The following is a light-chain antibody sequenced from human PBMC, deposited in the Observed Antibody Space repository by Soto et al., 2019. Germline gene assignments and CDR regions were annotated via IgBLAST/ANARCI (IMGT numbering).Light chain of an antibody. CDR2: GAS. Sequence: DTQMTQSPSTLSASVGDRVTITCRASQSISTWLAWYQQKPGKVPKLLIYGASTLESGVPSRFSGSGSGTEFTLTISGLQPDDFATYYCQQYDGTFGGGTRVEIK. J-gene: IGKJ4*01. CDR3: QQYDGT. CDR1: QSISTW. V-gene: IGKV1-5*01.